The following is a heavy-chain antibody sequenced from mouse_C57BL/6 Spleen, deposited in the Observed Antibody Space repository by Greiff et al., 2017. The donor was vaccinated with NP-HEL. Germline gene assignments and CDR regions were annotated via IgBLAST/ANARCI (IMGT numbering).Heavy chain of an antibody. CDR2: ISRGSSTI. CDR1: GFTFSDYG. Sequence: DVQLVESGGGLVKPGGSLKFSCAASGFTFSDYGMHWVRQAPEKGLEWVAYISRGSSTIYYAATVKGRCTISRNNAKNTLFLQMTSLRSEDTAMYYCAREFMTTVVPLAYWGQETLVTVSA. CDR3: AREFMTTVVPLAY. V-gene: IGHV5-17*01. J-gene: IGHJ3*01. D-gene: IGHD1-1*01.